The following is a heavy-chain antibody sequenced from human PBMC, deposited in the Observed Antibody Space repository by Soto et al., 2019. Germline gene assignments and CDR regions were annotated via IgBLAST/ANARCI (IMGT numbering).Heavy chain of an antibody. CDR1: GGSISSGGYY. J-gene: IGHJ4*02. Sequence: PSETLSLTCTVSGGSISSGGYYWSWIRQHPGKGLEWIGYIYYSGTTYYSPSLKSRVTISVDTSKNQFSLKLSSVRADDTAVYYCAKEYSTSFDYWGQGTPVTVSS. V-gene: IGHV4-31*03. CDR2: IYYSGTT. CDR3: AKEYSTSFDY. D-gene: IGHD6-6*01.